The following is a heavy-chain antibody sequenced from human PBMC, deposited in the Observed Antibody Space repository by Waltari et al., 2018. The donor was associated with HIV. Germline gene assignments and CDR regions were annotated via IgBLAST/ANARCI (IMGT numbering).Heavy chain of an antibody. CDR2: ISFDGRNE. CDR1: GCPFSNFG. Sequence: QVQLVESGGGVVQPGKSLRLSCAASGCPFSNFGIHWVRQAPGKGLDWVAVISFDGRNEYYADSVKGRFTISRDNSKNTVYLQMNSLRADDTAVYYCAKEGWELLQFGYYFDYWGQGTLVTVSS. J-gene: IGHJ4*02. V-gene: IGHV3-30*18. CDR3: AKEGWELLQFGYYFDY. D-gene: IGHD1-26*01.